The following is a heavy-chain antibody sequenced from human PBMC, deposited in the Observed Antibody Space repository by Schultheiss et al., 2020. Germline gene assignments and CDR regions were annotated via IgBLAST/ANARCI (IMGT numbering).Heavy chain of an antibody. D-gene: IGHD1-26*01. V-gene: IGHV1-2*02. J-gene: IGHJ4*02. CDR3: ARDRVVGAQLTSDVSDY. Sequence: ASVKVSCKASGYTFTGYYMHWVRQAPGQGLEWMGWINPNSGGTNYAQKFQGRVTMTRDTSISTAYMELSRLRSDDTAVYYCARDRVVGAQLTSDVSDYWGQGTLVTVSS. CDR1: GYTFTGYY. CDR2: INPNSGGT.